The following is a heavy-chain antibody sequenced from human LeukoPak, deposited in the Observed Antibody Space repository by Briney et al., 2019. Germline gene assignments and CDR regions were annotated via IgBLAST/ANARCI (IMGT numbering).Heavy chain of an antibody. J-gene: IGHJ5*02. CDR2: IIPIFGTA. D-gene: IGHD3-10*01. Sequence: ASVKVSCKASGGTFSSYAISWVRQAPGQGLEWMGGIIPIFGTANYAQKFQGRVTITADESTSTAYMELSSLRSEDTAVYYCARDPPSYYYGSDWFDPWGQGTLVTVSS. CDR3: ARDPPSYYYGSDWFDP. V-gene: IGHV1-69*13. CDR1: GGTFSSYA.